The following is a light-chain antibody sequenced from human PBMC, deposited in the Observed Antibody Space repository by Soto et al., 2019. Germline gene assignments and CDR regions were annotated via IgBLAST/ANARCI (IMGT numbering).Light chain of an antibody. J-gene: IGKJ4*01. V-gene: IGKV1-27*01. CDR2: AAS. Sequence: DIQMTQSPSSLSASVGDKVTITCRAGQAISNYLAWYQQKPGKVPRLLIYAASTLQSGVPSRFSGSGSETRFTITISSLQPEDVATYYCQNYNGGPPRLTFGGGTKVELK. CDR1: QAISNY. CDR3: QNYNGGPPRLT.